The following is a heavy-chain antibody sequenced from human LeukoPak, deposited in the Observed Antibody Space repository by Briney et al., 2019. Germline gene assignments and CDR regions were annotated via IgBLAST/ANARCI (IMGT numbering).Heavy chain of an antibody. J-gene: IGHJ3*02. CDR3: VRWDNSRGADAFDI. D-gene: IGHD6-13*01. V-gene: IGHV4-59*01. CDR2: IYYSGST. CDR1: GGSISSYY. Sequence: KPSETLSLTCTVSGGSISSYYWNWIRQPPGKGLEWIGYIYYSGSTNYNPSLKSRVTISVDTSKNQFSLKLSSVTAADTAVYYCVRWDNSRGADAFDIWGQGTMVTVSS.